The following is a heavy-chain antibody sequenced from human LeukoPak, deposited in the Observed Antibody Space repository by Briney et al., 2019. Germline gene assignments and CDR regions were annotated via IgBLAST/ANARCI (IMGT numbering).Heavy chain of an antibody. Sequence: YIYSSGSTNYNPSLKSRVIISVDTSKNQFSLKLSSVTAADTAVYYCARTPSLAARYLDYWGQGTLVTVSS. D-gene: IGHD6-6*01. CDR3: ARTPSLAARYLDY. CDR2: IYSSGST. V-gene: IGHV4-59*01. J-gene: IGHJ4*02.